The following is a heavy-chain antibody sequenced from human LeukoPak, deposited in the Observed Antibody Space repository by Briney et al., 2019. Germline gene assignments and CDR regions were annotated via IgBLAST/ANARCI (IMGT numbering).Heavy chain of an antibody. CDR1: GYTFTSHD. CDR3: AIYDILTGFRAFDI. CDR2: MNPNSGNT. V-gene: IGHV1-8*01. D-gene: IGHD3-9*01. J-gene: IGHJ3*02. Sequence: GASVKVSCKASGYTFTSHDINRVRQATGQGLGGMGWMNPNSGNTGYAQKFQGRVTMTRNTSISTAYMELSSLRSEDTAVYYCAIYDILTGFRAFDIWGQGTMVTVSS.